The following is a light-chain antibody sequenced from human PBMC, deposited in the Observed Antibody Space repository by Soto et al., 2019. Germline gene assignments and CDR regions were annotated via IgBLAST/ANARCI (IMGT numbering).Light chain of an antibody. Sequence: TKAQGTRRLSPGERATLSCRASHSVSRTYLAWYQQKPGQAPRLLIFGASDRATGTPDRFSGSGSGTDFTLTISRLEPEDSAVYYCQQFDDSVTFGHGTRLEIK. CDR3: QQFDDSVT. V-gene: IGKV3-20*01. J-gene: IGKJ5*01. CDR2: GAS. CDR1: HSVSRTY.